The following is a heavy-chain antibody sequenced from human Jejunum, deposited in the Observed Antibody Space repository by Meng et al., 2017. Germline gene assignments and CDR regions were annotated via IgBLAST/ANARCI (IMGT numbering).Heavy chain of an antibody. CDR3: TRAYGDYEGRLYYYAMDV. CDR2: ISSSGSWI. D-gene: IGHD4-17*01. CDR1: GITLSNYS. J-gene: IGHJ6*02. Sequence: GESLKISCVGSGITLSNYSMNWVRQAPGQGLEWVSFISSSGSWIYYADSVKGRFTISRDNAKNSQFLQMNNLRADDTAVYYCTRAYGDYEGRLYYYAMDVWGQGTTVTVSS. V-gene: IGHV3-21*01.